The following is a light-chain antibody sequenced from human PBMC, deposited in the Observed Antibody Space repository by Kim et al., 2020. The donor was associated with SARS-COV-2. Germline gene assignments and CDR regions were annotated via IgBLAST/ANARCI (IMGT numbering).Light chain of an antibody. J-gene: IGKJ2*01. CDR3: QQSYGTPYT. CDR1: RSIATY. Sequence: DIQMTQSPSSLSASVGDRVTITCRASRSIATYLNWYQHKSGKAPKLLLYTASSLQSGVPSRFSGSGSGTDFTLTINSLQPEDFATYYCQQSYGTPYTFGQGTKLEI. CDR2: TAS. V-gene: IGKV1-39*01.